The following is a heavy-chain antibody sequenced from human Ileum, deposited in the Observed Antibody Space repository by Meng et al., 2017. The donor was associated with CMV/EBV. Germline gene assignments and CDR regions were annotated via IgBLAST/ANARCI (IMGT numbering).Heavy chain of an antibody. D-gene: IGHD2-15*01. V-gene: IGHV3-48*03. CDR3: ARTPHQFYYYYTMDV. CDR2: ISSSGTTI. CDR1: GFTFRSYE. Sequence: GGSLRLSCAASGFTFRSYEMNWVRQAPGKGLEWVSSISSSGTTIYYADSVKGQFTISRDNAQNSLYLQVNSLRAEDTAVYYCARTPHQFYYYYTMDVWGQGTTVTVSS. J-gene: IGHJ6*02.